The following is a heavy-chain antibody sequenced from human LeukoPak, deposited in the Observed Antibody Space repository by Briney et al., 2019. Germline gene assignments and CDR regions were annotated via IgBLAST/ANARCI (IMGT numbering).Heavy chain of an antibody. CDR2: XXHDGTTT. CDR3: AKEPNAYSSGWYFQD. V-gene: IGHV3-30*02. CDR1: GFTFRNYG. D-gene: IGHD6-25*01. J-gene: IGHJ1*01. Sequence: GGSLRLSCVTSGFTFRNYGMQWVRQAPGKGLXXXXGXXHDGTTTFYADSVKGRFTISRDNSKNTLDLQMDSLRAEDTAVYFCAKEPNAYSSGWYFQDWGQGTLVTVSS.